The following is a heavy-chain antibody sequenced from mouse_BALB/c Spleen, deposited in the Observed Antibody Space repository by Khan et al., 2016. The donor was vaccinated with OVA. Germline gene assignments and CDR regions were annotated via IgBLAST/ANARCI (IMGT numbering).Heavy chain of an antibody. V-gene: IGHV2-3*01. CDR2: IRGDGST. D-gene: IGHD1-2*01. Sequence: VQLQESGLGLVAPSQSLSITCTVSGFSLTYYGVNWVRQPPGKGLEWLGVIRGDGSTNYHSGLKSRLSISKDNSTSQVFLKLISLQTDDTATYYSVRFTKATGNYYVMDYWGQGTSVTVSS. CDR1: GFSLTYYG. CDR3: VRFTKATGNYYVMDY. J-gene: IGHJ4*01.